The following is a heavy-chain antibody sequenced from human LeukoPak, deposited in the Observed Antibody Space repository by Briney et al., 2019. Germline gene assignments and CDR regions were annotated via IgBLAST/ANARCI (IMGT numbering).Heavy chain of an antibody. CDR3: ARDGPLAYDSSGLDY. Sequence: APVKVSCKSSGYTFTSFGVSWVRQAPGQGLEWMGWISAFNGKTDYAQKFQGRVTMTTDTSTGTAYMDLRSLRSDDTAVYYCARDGPLAYDSSGLDYWGQGTLVTVSS. J-gene: IGHJ4*02. CDR1: GYTFTSFG. V-gene: IGHV1-18*01. D-gene: IGHD3-22*01. CDR2: ISAFNGKT.